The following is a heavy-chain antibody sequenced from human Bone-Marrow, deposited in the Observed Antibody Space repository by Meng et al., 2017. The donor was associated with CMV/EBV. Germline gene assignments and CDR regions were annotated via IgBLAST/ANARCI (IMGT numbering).Heavy chain of an antibody. D-gene: IGHD6-6*01. V-gene: IGHV3-9*03. Sequence: LTCAASGFTFDDYAMHWVRQAPGKGLEWVSGISWNSGSIGYADSVKGRFTISRDNAKNSLYLQMNSLRAEDMALYYGAKDLAARPHYGMDVWRQGTTVTVSS. J-gene: IGHJ6*02. CDR2: ISWNSGSI. CDR3: AKDLAARPHYGMDV. CDR1: GFTFDDYA.